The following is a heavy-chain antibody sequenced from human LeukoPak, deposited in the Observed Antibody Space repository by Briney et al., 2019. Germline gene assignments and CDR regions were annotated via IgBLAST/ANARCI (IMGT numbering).Heavy chain of an antibody. CDR3: ARGENTWRNWLDP. CDR2: INPSGGST. CDR1: GYTFTNYY. D-gene: IGHD2/OR15-2a*01. J-gene: IGHJ5*02. V-gene: IGHV1-46*01. Sequence: ASVKVSCEASGYTFTNYYMHWVRQAPGQGLEWMGIINPSGGSTSYAQKFQGRVTMTRDTSTSTVYMEMGSLRSDDTAVYYCARGENTWRNWLDPWGLGTLVTVSS.